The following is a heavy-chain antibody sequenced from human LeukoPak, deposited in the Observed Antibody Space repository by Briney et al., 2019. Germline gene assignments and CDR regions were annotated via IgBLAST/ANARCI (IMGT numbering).Heavy chain of an antibody. D-gene: IGHD5-18*01. J-gene: IGHJ2*01. CDR2: ISAYNGNT. CDR3: ARPAMAYWYFDL. CDR1: GYTFTNYG. Sequence: SVKVSCKASGYTFTNYGISWVRQAPGQGLEWMGWISAYNGNTNYTQKLQGRVTMTTDTSTSTAYMELRSLRSDDTAVYYCARPAMAYWYFDLWGRGTLVTVSS. V-gene: IGHV1-18*04.